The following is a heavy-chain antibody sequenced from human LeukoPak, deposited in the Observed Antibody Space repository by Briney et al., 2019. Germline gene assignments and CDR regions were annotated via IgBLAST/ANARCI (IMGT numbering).Heavy chain of an antibody. Sequence: ASVKLSCKASGYTFSSYGISWVRQAPGQGLEWMGWISVYNGNTNSAQKLQGRVTMTTDTSTSTAYMELRSLRSDDTAVYYCARDESSGSYYFDYWGQGTRVTVSS. CDR1: GYTFSSYG. J-gene: IGHJ4*02. CDR3: ARDESSGSYYFDY. V-gene: IGHV1-18*01. D-gene: IGHD1-26*01. CDR2: ISVYNGNT.